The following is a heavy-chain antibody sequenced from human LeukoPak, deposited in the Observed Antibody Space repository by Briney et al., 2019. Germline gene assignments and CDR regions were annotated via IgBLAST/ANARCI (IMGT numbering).Heavy chain of an antibody. CDR3: ARVEAAAGTYYYYYMDV. V-gene: IGHV4-38-2*02. CDR1: GYSISGGYY. D-gene: IGHD6-13*01. Sequence: SSETLSLTCTVSGYSISGGYYWGWIRQPPGKGLEWIGSIYHSGSTYYNPSLKSRVTISVDTSKNQFSLKLSSVTAADTAVYYCARVEAAAGTYYYYYMDVWGKGTTVTVSS. CDR2: IYHSGST. J-gene: IGHJ6*03.